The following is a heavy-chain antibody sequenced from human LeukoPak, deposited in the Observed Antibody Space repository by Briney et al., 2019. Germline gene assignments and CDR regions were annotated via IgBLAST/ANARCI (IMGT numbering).Heavy chain of an antibody. CDR1: GFTFSNAW. Sequence: GGSLRLSCAASGFTFSNAWMSWVRQAPGKGLEWVGRIKSKTDGGTTDYAAPVKGRFTISRDDSKNTLYLQMNSLKTEDTAVYYCAWWGYGSGFANWFDPWGQGTLVTVSS. CDR3: AWWGYGSGFANWFDP. D-gene: IGHD3-10*01. V-gene: IGHV3-15*01. J-gene: IGHJ5*02. CDR2: IKSKTDGGTT.